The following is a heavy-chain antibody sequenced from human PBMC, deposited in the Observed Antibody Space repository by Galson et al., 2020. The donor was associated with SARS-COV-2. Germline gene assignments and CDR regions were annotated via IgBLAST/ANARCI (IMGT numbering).Heavy chain of an antibody. CDR3: ASDSKGWYWRQGDY. Sequence: GGSLRLSCAASGFTFSSYAMHWVRQAPGKGLEWVAFITYDGSNKYYADSVKGRFTISRDNSKNTLYLQMNSLRAEDTAVYYCASDSKGWYWRQGDYWGQGTLVTVSS. CDR2: ITYDGSNK. V-gene: IGHV3-30*04. CDR1: GFTFSSYA. D-gene: IGHD6-19*01. J-gene: IGHJ4*02.